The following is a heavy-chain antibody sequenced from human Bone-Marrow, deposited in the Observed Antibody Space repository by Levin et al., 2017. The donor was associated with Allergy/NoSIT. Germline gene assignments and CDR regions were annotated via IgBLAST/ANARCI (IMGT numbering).Heavy chain of an antibody. D-gene: IGHD2-2*01. Sequence: SQTLSLTCAVSGGSFSGSFWSWIRQPPGKGLEWIGEINHRGSTNYNPSLKSRVTISIDTSKNQFSLKLSSVTAADTALYYCARPVTRGGFCSSTSCSNYFDPWGQGTQVTVSS. CDR1: GGSFSGSF. CDR3: ARPVTRGGFCSSTSCSNYFDP. V-gene: IGHV4-34*01. CDR2: INHRGST. J-gene: IGHJ5*02.